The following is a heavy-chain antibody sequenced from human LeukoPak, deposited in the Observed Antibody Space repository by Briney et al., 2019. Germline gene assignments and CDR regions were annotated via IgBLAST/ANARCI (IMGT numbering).Heavy chain of an antibody. CDR1: GFTFSNHW. CDR3: VSPVFINY. J-gene: IGHJ4*01. Sequence: PGGSLRLSCATSGFTFSNHWMHWVRQAPGKGLVWVSRINSDESTTSYADSVKGRFTISRDNAKNTLYLQMNSLRAEDTAVYYCVSPVFINYWGQGTLVTVSS. CDR2: INSDESTT. V-gene: IGHV3-74*01. D-gene: IGHD1-14*01.